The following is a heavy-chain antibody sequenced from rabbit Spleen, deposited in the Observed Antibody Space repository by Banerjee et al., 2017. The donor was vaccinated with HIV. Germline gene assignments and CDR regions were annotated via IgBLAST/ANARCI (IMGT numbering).Heavy chain of an antibody. Sequence: QEQLEESGGDLVKPGASLTLTCTASGIDFSSANYMCWVRQAPGKGLEWIACINAVTGKAVYATWAKGRFTITKTSSTTVTLQMTSLTVADTATYFCARDWANSSGYYSYFNLWGQGTLVTVS. D-gene: IGHD1-1*01. CDR2: INAVTGKA. J-gene: IGHJ4*01. CDR3: ARDWANSSGYYSYFNL. V-gene: IGHV1S45*01. CDR1: GIDFSSANY.